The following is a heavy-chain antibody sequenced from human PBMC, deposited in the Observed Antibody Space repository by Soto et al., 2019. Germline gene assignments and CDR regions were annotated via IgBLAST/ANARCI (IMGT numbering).Heavy chain of an antibody. D-gene: IGHD2-2*01. J-gene: IGHJ6*03. CDR3: ARSKVGYCSRTSCYYYYYYMDV. CDR2: IIPILGIG. CDR1: GGTFSSST. V-gene: IGHV1-69*02. Sequence: QVQLVQSGAEVKKPGSSVKVSCKASGGTFSSSTISWVRQAPGQGLEWMGRIIPILGIGNYAQKFQGRVTITADKSTSTAYRELSSLRSEDTAVYYCARSKVGYCSRTSCYYYYYYMDVWGKGTTVTVSS.